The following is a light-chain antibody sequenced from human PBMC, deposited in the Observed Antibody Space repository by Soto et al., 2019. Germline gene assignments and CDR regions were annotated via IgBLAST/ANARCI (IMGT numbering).Light chain of an antibody. J-gene: IGKJ4*01. CDR2: KAS. V-gene: IGKV1-5*03. CDR3: QPYNNWPLT. CDR1: QTISSW. Sequence: DIQMTQSPSTLSGSVGDKGTLTFRASQTISSWLAWYQQKPGKAPKLLIYKASTLKSGVPSRFSGSRSGAEFTLTINSLQSEDFAVYYCQPYNNWPLTFGGGTKVDIK.